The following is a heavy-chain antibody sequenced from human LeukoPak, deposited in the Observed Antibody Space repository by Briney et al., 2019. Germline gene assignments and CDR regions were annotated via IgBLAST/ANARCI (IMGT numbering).Heavy chain of an antibody. CDR1: GGSISGYY. CDR2: IYYSGST. D-gene: IGHD3-3*01. J-gene: IGHJ4*02. V-gene: IGHV4-59*01. CDR3: ASLHYDFWSGYRDY. Sequence: SETLSLTCTVSGGSISGYYWSWIRQPPGKGLEWIGYIYYSGSTNYNPSLKSRVTISVDTSKNQFSLKLSSVTAADTAVYYCASLHYDFWSGYRDYWGQGTLVTVSS.